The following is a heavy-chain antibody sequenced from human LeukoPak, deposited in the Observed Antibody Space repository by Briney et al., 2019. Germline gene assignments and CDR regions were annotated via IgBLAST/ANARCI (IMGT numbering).Heavy chain of an antibody. Sequence: QPGGSLRLSCAASGFTFSSYGMHWVRQAPGKGLEWVAFIRYDGSNKYYADSVQGRFTISRDNSKNTLYLQMNSLRAEDTAVYYCAKSPYSSSSAVDYWGQGTLVTVSS. D-gene: IGHD6-6*01. V-gene: IGHV3-30*02. CDR1: GFTFSSYG. CDR2: IRYDGSNK. CDR3: AKSPYSSSSAVDY. J-gene: IGHJ4*02.